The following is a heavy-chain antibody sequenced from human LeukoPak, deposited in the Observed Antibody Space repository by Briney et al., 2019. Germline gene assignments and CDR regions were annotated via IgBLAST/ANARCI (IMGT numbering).Heavy chain of an antibody. Sequence: SVKVSCKASGGTFSSYAISWVRQAPGQGLEWMGGIIPIFGTANYAQKFQGRVTITADESTSTAYMELSSLRSEDTAVYYCARKARYGDYVNWFDPWGQGTLVTVSS. J-gene: IGHJ5*02. CDR2: IIPIFGTA. V-gene: IGHV1-69*01. CDR1: GGTFSSYA. CDR3: ARKARYGDYVNWFDP. D-gene: IGHD4-17*01.